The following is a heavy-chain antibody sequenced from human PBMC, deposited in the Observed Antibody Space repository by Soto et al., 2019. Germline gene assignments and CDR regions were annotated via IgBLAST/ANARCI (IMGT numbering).Heavy chain of an antibody. V-gene: IGHV3-30*04. CDR3: AKDLVREGSDY. CDR2: ISYDGSNK. Sequence: GGSLRLSCSASGFTFSGYAMHWVRQAPGKGLEWVAVISYDGSNKYYADSVKGRFTISRDNSKNTLYLQMNSLRAEDTAVYYCAKDLVREGSDYWGQGTLVTVSS. J-gene: IGHJ4*02. CDR1: GFTFSGYA. D-gene: IGHD6-13*01.